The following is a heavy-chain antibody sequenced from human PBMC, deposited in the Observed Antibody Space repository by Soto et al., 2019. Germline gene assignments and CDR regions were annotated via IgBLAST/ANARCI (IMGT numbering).Heavy chain of an antibody. CDR1: GFSLTTSGVG. D-gene: IGHD3-3*01. CDR3: AHRRSGIELRVFDY. J-gene: IGHJ4*02. Sequence: QITLKESGPILVKPTQTLTLTCTLSGFSLTTSGVGVGWIRQPPGKALEWLALIYWDDDKRYSPSLKSRLTIXXXTXXNQVVLTMTNMDPVDTATYYCAHRRSGIELRVFDYWGQGTLVTVSS. CDR2: IYWDDDK. V-gene: IGHV2-5*02.